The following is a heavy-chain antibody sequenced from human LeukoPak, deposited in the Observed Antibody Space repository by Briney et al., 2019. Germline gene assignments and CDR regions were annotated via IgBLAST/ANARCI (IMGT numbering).Heavy chain of an antibody. CDR1: GGSISSYY. Sequence: SETLSLTCTVSGGSISSYYWSWIRQPPGKGLEWIGYIYYSGSTNYNPSLKSRVTISVDTSKNQFSLKLSSVTAADTAVYYCARVGAFWGSMTFDYWGQGTLVTVSS. J-gene: IGHJ4*02. D-gene: IGHD7-27*01. V-gene: IGHV4-59*01. CDR2: IYYSGST. CDR3: ARVGAFWGSMTFDY.